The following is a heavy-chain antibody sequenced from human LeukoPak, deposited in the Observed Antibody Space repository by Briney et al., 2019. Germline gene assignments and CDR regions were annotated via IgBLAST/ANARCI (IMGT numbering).Heavy chain of an antibody. V-gene: IGHV3-21*01. CDR2: ISSSSSYI. CDR3: ARDSLMAGRLDY. CDR1: GFTFSDHS. J-gene: IGHJ4*02. D-gene: IGHD5-24*01. Sequence: PGGSLRLSCAASGFTFSDHSMNWVRQAPGKGLEWVSSISSSSSYIYYADSVKGRFTISRDNAENSLYLQMSSLRAEDTAVYYCARDSLMAGRLDYWGQGTLVTVSS.